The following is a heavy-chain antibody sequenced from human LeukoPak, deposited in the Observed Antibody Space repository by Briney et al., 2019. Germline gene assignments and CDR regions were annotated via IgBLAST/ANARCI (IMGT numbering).Heavy chain of an antibody. CDR2: IYADGRT. J-gene: IGHJ4*02. Sequence: PGRSLRLSCAASGFTVNNEYMYCVRPAPGRRLECVSLIYADGRTYYADSVKGRFTISRDNSRNTLELQRDSMRAEDTAVYFCVRSVLSGGQGTRVTVSS. CDR1: GFTVNNEY. V-gene: IGHV3-66*01. CDR3: VRSVLS. D-gene: IGHD4/OR15-4a*01.